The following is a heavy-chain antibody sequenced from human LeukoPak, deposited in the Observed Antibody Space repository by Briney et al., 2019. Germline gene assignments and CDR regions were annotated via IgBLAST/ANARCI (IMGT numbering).Heavy chain of an antibody. V-gene: IGHV1-18*01. CDR3: ARDNAILTGYPDL. Sequence: ASVKVSCKASGYTFTSYGISWVRQAPGQGLEWMGWISGYNGNTKHTQRLQGRITMTTDTFTSTAYMELRSLRSDDTAMYYCARDNAILTGYPDLWGQGTLVIVSS. J-gene: IGHJ4*02. CDR2: ISGYNGNT. CDR1: GYTFTSYG. D-gene: IGHD3-9*01.